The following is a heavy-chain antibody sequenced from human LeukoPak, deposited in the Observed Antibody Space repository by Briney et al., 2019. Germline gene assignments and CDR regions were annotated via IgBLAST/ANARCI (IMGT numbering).Heavy chain of an antibody. D-gene: IGHD6-13*01. CDR3: ARDPWAVAAAVV. V-gene: IGHV4-39*07. CDR2: IYYSGST. J-gene: IGHJ4*02. Sequence: SETLSLTCTVSGGSIDISNYYWGWIRQPPGKGLEWIGSIYYSGSTYYNPSLKSRVTVSVDTSKNQFSLKLSSVTAADTAAYYCARDPWAVAAAVVWGQGTLVTVSS. CDR1: GGSIDISNYY.